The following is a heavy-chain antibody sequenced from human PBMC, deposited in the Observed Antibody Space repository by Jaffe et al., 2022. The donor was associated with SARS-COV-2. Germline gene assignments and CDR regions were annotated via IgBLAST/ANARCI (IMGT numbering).Heavy chain of an antibody. V-gene: IGHV1-2*02. CDR2: INPNSGGT. J-gene: IGHJ6*02. Sequence: QVQLVQSGAEVKKPGASVKVSCKASGYTFTGYYMHWVRQAPGQGLEWMGWINPNSGGTNYAQKFQGRVTMTRDTSISTAYMELSRLRSDDTAVYYCARAEGSYCSGGSCYPVDYYYGMDVWGQGTTVTVSS. CDR1: GYTFTGYY. CDR3: ARAEGSYCSGGSCYPVDYYYGMDV. D-gene: IGHD2-15*01.